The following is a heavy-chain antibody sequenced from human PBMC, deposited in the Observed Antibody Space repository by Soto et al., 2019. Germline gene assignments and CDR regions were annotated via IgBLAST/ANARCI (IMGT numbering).Heavy chain of an antibody. Sequence: ETLSLTCTVSGGSVSSGSYYWSWIRQPPGKGLEWIGYIYYSGSTNYNPSLKSRVTISVDTSKNQFSLKLSSVTAADTAVYYCVRTSYGNYYLNYYYYYGMDVWGQGTTVTVSS. CDR2: IYYSGST. CDR3: VRTSYGNYYLNYYYYYGMDV. V-gene: IGHV4-61*01. D-gene: IGHD1-26*01. CDR1: GGSVSSGSYY. J-gene: IGHJ6*02.